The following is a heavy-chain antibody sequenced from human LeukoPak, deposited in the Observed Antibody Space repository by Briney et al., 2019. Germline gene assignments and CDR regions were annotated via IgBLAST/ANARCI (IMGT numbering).Heavy chain of an antibody. CDR3: ARSGRFLEWLFHKSENDY. D-gene: IGHD3-3*01. J-gene: IGHJ4*02. Sequence: GASVKVSCKASGYTFTSYDINWVRQATGQGLEWMGWMNPNSGNTGYAQKFQGRVTMTRNTPISTAYMELSSLRSEDTAVYYCARSGRFLEWLFHKSENDYWGQGTLVTVSS. CDR1: GYTFTSYD. CDR2: MNPNSGNT. V-gene: IGHV1-8*01.